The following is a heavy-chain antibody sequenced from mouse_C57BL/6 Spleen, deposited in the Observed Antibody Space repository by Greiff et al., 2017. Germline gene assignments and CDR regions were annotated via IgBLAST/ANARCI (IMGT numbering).Heavy chain of an antibody. CDR2: ISDGGSYT. CDR1: GFTFSSYA. V-gene: IGHV5-4*03. Sequence: EVKLVESGGGLVKPGGSLKLSCAASGFTFSSYAMSWVRQTPEKRLEWVATISDGGSYTYYPDNVKGRFTISRDNAKNNLYLQMSHLKSEDTAMYYCARRGLRGYCDYWGQGTTLTVSS. CDR3: ARRGLRGYCDY. J-gene: IGHJ2*01. D-gene: IGHD3-1*01.